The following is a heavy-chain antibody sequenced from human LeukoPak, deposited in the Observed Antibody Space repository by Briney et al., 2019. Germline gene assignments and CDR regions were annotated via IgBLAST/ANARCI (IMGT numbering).Heavy chain of an antibody. Sequence: TSETLSLTCAVYGGSFSGYYWSWIRQPPGKGLEWIGEINHRRSTNYNPSLKSRVTMSVDTSKNQFSLNLSSVTAADTAVYYCASCRDYYGSGSYYYYGMDVWGQGTTVTVSS. CDR3: ASCRDYYGSGSYYYYGMDV. CDR1: GGSFSGYY. CDR2: INHRRST. V-gene: IGHV4-34*01. D-gene: IGHD3-10*01. J-gene: IGHJ6*02.